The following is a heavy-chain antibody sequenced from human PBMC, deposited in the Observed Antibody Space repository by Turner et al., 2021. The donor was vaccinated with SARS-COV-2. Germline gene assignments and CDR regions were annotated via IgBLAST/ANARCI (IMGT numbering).Heavy chain of an antibody. J-gene: IGHJ3*02. CDR1: GGSFSGYY. CDR3: ARAYCAGDCSLDDAFDI. CDR2: IKHGGST. V-gene: IGHV4-34*01. Sequence: QVQLQQWGAGVLKPSETLSLTCPVYGGSFSGYYWSWIRQPPGKGLEWLGEIKHGGSTNYNPSLKSRVTISVDTSKNQFSLKLSSVTAADTAVYYCARAYCAGDCSLDDAFDIWGQGTLVTLSS. D-gene: IGHD2-21*02.